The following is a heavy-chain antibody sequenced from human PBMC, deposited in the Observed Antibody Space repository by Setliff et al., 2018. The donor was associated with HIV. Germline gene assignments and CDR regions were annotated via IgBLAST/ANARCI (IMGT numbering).Heavy chain of an antibody. Sequence: GGSLRLSCAASGFTFSTYWMSWVRQAPGKGLEWVAVIGYDGSNKYYGDSVKGRFTISRDNSKNTLYLQMTSLRVEDTAVYYCAKEISLRFLEWFPQPVDYWGQGTLVTVSS. CDR1: GFTFSTYW. CDR2: IGYDGSNK. D-gene: IGHD3-3*01. V-gene: IGHV3-30*02. CDR3: AKEISLRFLEWFPQPVDY. J-gene: IGHJ4*02.